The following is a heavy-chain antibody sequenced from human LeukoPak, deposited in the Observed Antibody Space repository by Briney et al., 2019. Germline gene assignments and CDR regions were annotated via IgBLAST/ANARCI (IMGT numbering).Heavy chain of an antibody. CDR2: INHSGST. Sequence: PSETLSLTCAVSGGSITSANWWSWVRQSPGKGLEWMGEINHSGSTNYNPSLKSRVTISVDTSKNQFSLKLSSVAAADTAVYYCARGRPVAGTRSYYYMDVWGKGTTVTVSS. V-gene: IGHV4-4*02. D-gene: IGHD6-19*01. J-gene: IGHJ6*03. CDR3: ARGRPVAGTRSYYYMDV. CDR1: GGSITSANW.